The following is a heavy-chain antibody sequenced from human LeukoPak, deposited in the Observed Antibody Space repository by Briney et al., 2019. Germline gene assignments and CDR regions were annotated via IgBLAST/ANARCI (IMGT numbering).Heavy chain of an antibody. J-gene: IGHJ4*02. V-gene: IGHV3-23*01. Sequence: PGGSLRLSCAASGFTFSNYAMSWVRQAPGKGLEWVSGISGSGGNTYYADSVKSRFIISRDNSKNMLYLQMKSLRADDTAVYYCAKESHYSDYDYWGQGTLVTVSS. CDR1: GFTFSNYA. CDR3: AKESHYSDYDY. CDR2: ISGSGGNT. D-gene: IGHD4-11*01.